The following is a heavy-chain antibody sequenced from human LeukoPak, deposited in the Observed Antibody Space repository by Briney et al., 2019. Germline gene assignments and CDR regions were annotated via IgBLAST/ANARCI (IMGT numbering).Heavy chain of an antibody. D-gene: IGHD2-2*01. CDR3: AGWHCNSISCERGFDY. Sequence: SETLSLTCAVYGESFRAYYWSWIRQPPGKGLEWIGEINHSGNASYNPSLKSRVTMSVDTSKSQFSLKLTTVTAADTALYYCAGWHCNSISCERGFDYWGQGTLVTVSS. J-gene: IGHJ4*02. CDR2: INHSGNA. V-gene: IGHV4-34*01. CDR1: GESFRAYY.